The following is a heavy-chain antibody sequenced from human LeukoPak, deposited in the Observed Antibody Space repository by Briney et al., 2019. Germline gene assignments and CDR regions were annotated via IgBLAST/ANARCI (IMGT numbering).Heavy chain of an antibody. J-gene: IGHJ4*02. D-gene: IGHD1-26*01. Sequence: SETLSLTCTVSGGSISSHYWSWIRQPPGKGLEWIGYIYYSGSTNYNPSLKSRVTLSVDTSKNQFSLKLSSVTAADTAVYYCARVREEILDFDYWGQGTLVTVSS. CDR3: ARVREEILDFDY. V-gene: IGHV4-59*11. CDR2: IYYSGST. CDR1: GGSISSHY.